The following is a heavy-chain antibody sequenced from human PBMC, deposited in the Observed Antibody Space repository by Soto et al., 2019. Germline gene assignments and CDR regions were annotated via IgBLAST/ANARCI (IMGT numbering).Heavy chain of an antibody. CDR2: IYYSGST. CDR1: GGSISSGSYY. CDR3: AREGYSSRYFQP. D-gene: IGHD6-13*01. J-gene: IGHJ1*01. Sequence: SETLSLTCTVSGGSISSGSYYWSWIRQHPGKGLEWIGYIYYSGSTYYNPSLKSRVTISVDTSKNQFSLKLSSVTAADTAVYYCAREGYSSRYFQPWGQGTLVTVS. V-gene: IGHV4-31*03.